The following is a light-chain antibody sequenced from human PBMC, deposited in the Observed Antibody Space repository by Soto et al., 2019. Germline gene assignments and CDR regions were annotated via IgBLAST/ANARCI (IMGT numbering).Light chain of an antibody. V-gene: IGLV2-23*01. CDR1: ISDIGTYNL. J-gene: IGLJ2*01. Sequence: QSALTQPASVSGSPGQSITISCTGSISDIGTYNLVSWFQQHPGKAPKLIIYEGSKRPSGVSNRFSGSKSGNTASLTISGIQAEDEADYYCCSYESTNTLVLGGGTKLTVL. CDR2: EGS. CDR3: CSYESTNTLV.